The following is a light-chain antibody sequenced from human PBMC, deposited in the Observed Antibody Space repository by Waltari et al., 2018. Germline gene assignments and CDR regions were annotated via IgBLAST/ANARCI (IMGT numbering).Light chain of an antibody. CDR3: CSYAGLGIYV. V-gene: IGLV2-23*02. J-gene: IGLJ1*01. Sequence: QSGLTQPASVSGSPGQSITISCTGTSSDVGNYNLVSWYQQYPGKAPKLMVDEVTKRASGVSVRFSGSNSGNTASLTISGLQSEDEADYYCCSYAGLGIYVFGTGTKVTVL. CDR1: SSDVGNYNL. CDR2: EVT.